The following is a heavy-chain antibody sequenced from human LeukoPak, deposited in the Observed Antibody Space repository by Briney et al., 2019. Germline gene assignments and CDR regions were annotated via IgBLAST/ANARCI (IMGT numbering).Heavy chain of an antibody. J-gene: IGHJ4*02. CDR3: ARDPLSSTNDGGY. Sequence: PGGSLRLSCAASGFTFSNYGMHWVRQAPGKGLEWVAFIRFDGTSKYYADSVKGRFTISRDNSQNTLYLQMNSLRAEDTAVYYCARDPLSSTNDGGYWGQGTLVTVSS. CDR1: GFTFSNYG. D-gene: IGHD2-2*01. CDR2: IRFDGTSK. V-gene: IGHV3-30*02.